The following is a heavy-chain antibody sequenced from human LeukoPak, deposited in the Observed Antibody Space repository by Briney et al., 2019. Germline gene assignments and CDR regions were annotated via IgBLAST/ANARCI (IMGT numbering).Heavy chain of an antibody. CDR2: IYTSGST. D-gene: IGHD3-3*01. J-gene: IGHJ4*02. Sequence: SETLSLTCTVSGGSISSYYWSWIRLPAGKGLEWIGRIYTSGSTNYNPSLKSRVTMSVDTSKNQFSLKLSSVTAADTAVYYCARGYDFWSGYTIDYWGQGTLVTVSS. V-gene: IGHV4-4*07. CDR3: ARGYDFWSGYTIDY. CDR1: GGSISSYY.